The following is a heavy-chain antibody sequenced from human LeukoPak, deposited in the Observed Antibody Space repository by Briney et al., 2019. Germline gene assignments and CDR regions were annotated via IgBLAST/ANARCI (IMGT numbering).Heavy chain of an antibody. J-gene: IGHJ2*01. CDR1: GGTFVSYV. V-gene: IGHV1-69*13. CDR3: AKEGDTALVTGYFDL. Sequence: GASVKVSCKASGGTFVSYVISWVRQAPGQGLDWMGGITPIFGTAHYAQKFQGRLTITADESTSTVYMEMSSLRSEDTAMYYCAKEGDTALVTGYFDLWGRGTLVTVSS. CDR2: ITPIFGTA. D-gene: IGHD5-18*01.